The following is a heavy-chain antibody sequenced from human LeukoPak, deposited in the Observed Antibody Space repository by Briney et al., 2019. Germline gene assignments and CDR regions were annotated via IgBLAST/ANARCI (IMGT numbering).Heavy chain of an antibody. Sequence: SLRLSCAASGFTFDDYAMHWVRQAPGKGLEWVSGISWNSGSIGYADSIKGRFTTSRDNAKNTVYLQMDSLRVEDTAIYYCARFSRDQPCFWGQGTLVTVSS. CDR3: ARFSRDQPCF. J-gene: IGHJ4*02. CDR1: GFTFDDYA. CDR2: ISWNSGSI. V-gene: IGHV3-9*01.